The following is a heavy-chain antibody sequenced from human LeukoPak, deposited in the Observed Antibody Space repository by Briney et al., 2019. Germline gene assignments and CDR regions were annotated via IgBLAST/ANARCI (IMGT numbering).Heavy chain of an antibody. CDR3: ARIRATGTTGEFDY. CDR1: GFSLSTSGMC. V-gene: IGHV2-70*11. J-gene: IGHJ4*02. Sequence: SGPTLVNPTQTLTLTCTFSGFSLSTSGMCVSWIRQPPGKALEWLPRIDWDDDKYYSTSLKTRLTISKDTSKNQVVLTMTNMDPVDTATYYCARIRATGTTGEFDYWGQGTLVTVSS. CDR2: IDWDDDK. D-gene: IGHD1-1*01.